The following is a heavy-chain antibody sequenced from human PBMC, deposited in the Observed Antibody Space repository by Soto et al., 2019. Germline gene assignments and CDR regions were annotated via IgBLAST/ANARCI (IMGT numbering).Heavy chain of an antibody. D-gene: IGHD3-3*01. Sequence: KASETLSLTCAVYGGSFSGYYWSWIRQPPGKGLEWIGEINHSGSTNYNPSHKSRVTISVDTSKNQFSLKLSYVTAADTAVYFFARSTYYDFWSGFDRHWYFDLWGRGTLVTVSS. CDR1: GGSFSGYY. J-gene: IGHJ2*01. V-gene: IGHV4-34*01. CDR3: ARSTYYDFWSGFDRHWYFDL. CDR2: INHSGST.